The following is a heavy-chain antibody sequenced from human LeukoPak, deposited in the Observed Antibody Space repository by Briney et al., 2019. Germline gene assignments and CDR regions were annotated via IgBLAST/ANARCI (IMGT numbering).Heavy chain of an antibody. Sequence: GGSLRLSCAASGFTFSGYAMHWVRQAPGKGLEWVAVISYDGSNKYYADSVKGRFTISRDNSKNTLYLQINSLRAEDTAVYYCAKGSECELLGYFDYWGQGTLVTVSS. CDR2: ISYDGSNK. CDR1: GFTFSGYA. J-gene: IGHJ4*02. D-gene: IGHD1-26*01. CDR3: AKGSECELLGYFDY. V-gene: IGHV3-30*04.